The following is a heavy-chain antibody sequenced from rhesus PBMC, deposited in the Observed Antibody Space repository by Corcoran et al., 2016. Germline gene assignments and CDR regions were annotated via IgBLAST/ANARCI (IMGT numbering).Heavy chain of an antibody. CDR1: GGSFSVYY. V-gene: IGHV4-165*01. J-gene: IGHJ4*01. D-gene: IGHD3-16*01. CDR3: ARDGANSGSYSDFDY. CDR2: ISGSSGST. Sequence: QVQLQESGPGLVKPSETLSLTCAVPGGSFSVYYWGWIRPPPGTGLEWIGYISGSSGSTDYNPALKSRVTISTDTTKNQVSLKLSSVTAADTAVYYCARDGANSGSYSDFDYWGQGVLVTVSS.